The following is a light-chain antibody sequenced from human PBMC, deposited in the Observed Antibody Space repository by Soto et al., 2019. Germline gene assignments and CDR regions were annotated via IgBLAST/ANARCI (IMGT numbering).Light chain of an antibody. CDR3: QHYNSYSEA. J-gene: IGKJ1*01. V-gene: IGKV1-5*03. CDR2: KAS. CDR1: QDINNY. Sequence: DIQMTQSPSSLSASVGDRFTITCHASQDINNYLNWYQQKPGKAPKLLIYKASTLKSGVPSRFSGSGSGTEFTLTISSLQPDDFATYYCQHYNSYSEAFGQGTKVDIK.